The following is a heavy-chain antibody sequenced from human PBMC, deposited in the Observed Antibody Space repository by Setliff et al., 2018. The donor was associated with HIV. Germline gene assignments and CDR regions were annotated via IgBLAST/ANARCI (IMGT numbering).Heavy chain of an antibody. CDR1: GYSISSGYY. D-gene: IGHD6-13*01. Sequence: SETLSLTCAVSGYSISSGYYWGWIRQPPGKGLEWIGYIYYSGSTYYNPSLKSRVTISVDTSKNQFSLKLSSVTAADTAVYYCARVDMQLVPESFDYWGQGTLVTVSS. CDR2: IYYSGST. V-gene: IGHV4-38-2*01. CDR3: ARVDMQLVPESFDY. J-gene: IGHJ4*02.